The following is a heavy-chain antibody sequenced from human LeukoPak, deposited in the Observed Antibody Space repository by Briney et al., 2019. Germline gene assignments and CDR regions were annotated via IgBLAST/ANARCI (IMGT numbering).Heavy chain of an antibody. CDR3: AKESAYCGSDCRSLSDY. Sequence: GGSLRLSCAASGFTFSSYGMSWVRQAPGKGLEWVSAIGGRDGSTYYADSVKGRFTISRDNSKNTLYLQMNSLRAEDTAVYYCAKESAYCGSDCRSLSDYWGQGTLVTVSS. J-gene: IGHJ4*02. D-gene: IGHD2-21*02. CDR2: IGGRDGST. V-gene: IGHV3-23*01. CDR1: GFTFSSYG.